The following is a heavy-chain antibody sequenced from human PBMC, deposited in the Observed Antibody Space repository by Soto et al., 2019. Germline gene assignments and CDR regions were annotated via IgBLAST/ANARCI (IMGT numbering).Heavy chain of an antibody. V-gene: IGHV1-18*04. Sequence: GASVKVSCKASGYTFTNYGITWLRQAPGQGLEWMGWISAYNGITNYAQKVQGRVTISRDNSKNTLYLQMNSLRAEDTAVYYCANGAYYDFWSGPTEDYWGQGTLVTVSS. D-gene: IGHD3-3*01. CDR1: GYTFTNYG. CDR2: ISAYNGIT. CDR3: ANGAYYDFWSGPTEDY. J-gene: IGHJ4*02.